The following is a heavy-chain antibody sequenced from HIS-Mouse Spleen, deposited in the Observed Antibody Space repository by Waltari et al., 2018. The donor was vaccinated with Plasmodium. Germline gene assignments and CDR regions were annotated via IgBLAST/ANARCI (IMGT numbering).Heavy chain of an antibody. CDR3: ARLVVVASKDSY. Sequence: QVQLQQWGAGLLKPSETLSLTCAVYGGSFSGYYWSWIRQPPGKWLEWIGEINHSGSTNYNPALKRRDTISVDTSKNQFSLKLSSVTAADTGVYYCARLVVVASKDSYWGQGTLVTVSS. D-gene: IGHD2-15*01. V-gene: IGHV4-34*01. CDR2: INHSGST. CDR1: GGSFSGYY. J-gene: IGHJ4*02.